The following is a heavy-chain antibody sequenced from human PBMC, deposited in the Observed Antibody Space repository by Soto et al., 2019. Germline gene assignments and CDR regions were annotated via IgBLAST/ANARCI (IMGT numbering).Heavy chain of an antibody. CDR2: ISGGGDST. CDR3: AKRSLTPAAMKSPFDY. Sequence: GGSLRLSCAASGFTCSNYAMSWVRQAPGKGLEWVSTISGGGDSTYYADSVKGRFTISRDNSKNTLYLQVNSLRAEDTAAYYCAKRSLTPAAMKSPFDYWGQGTLVTVSS. D-gene: IGHD2-2*01. V-gene: IGHV3-23*01. CDR1: GFTCSNYA. J-gene: IGHJ4*02.